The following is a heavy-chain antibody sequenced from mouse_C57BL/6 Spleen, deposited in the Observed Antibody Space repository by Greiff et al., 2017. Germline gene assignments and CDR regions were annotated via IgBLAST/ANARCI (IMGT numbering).Heavy chain of an antibody. CDR3: ARRGGSSPIGYAMDY. V-gene: IGHV1-81*01. D-gene: IGHD1-1*01. CDR2: IYPRSGNT. CDR1: GYTFTSYG. Sequence: VQRVESGAELARPGASVKLSCKASGYTFTSYGISWVKQRTGQGLEWIGEIYPRSGNTYYNEKFKGKATLTADKSSSTAYMELRSLTSEDSAVYFCARRGGSSPIGYAMDYWGQGTSVTVSS. J-gene: IGHJ4*01.